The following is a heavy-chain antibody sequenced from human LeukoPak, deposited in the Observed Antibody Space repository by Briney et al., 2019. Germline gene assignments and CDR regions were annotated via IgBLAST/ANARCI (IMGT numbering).Heavy chain of an antibody. Sequence: SETLSLTCTVSGGSISSYYWSWVRQPPGKGLEWIGYISYSGSTNYSPSLKSRITISLDTSKNQFSLKLISETAADTAVYYCAQGGGEMAAPYWGQGTLVTVSS. V-gene: IGHV4-59*01. D-gene: IGHD3-10*01. CDR3: AQGGGEMAAPY. J-gene: IGHJ4*02. CDR2: ISYSGST. CDR1: GGSISSYY.